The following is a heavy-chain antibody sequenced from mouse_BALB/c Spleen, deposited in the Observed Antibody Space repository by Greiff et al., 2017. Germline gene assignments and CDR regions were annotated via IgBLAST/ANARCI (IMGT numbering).Heavy chain of an antibody. CDR1: GFAFSSYD. Sequence: EVNLVESGGGLVKPGGSLKLSCAASGFAFSSYDMSWVRQTPEKRLEWVAYISSGGGSTYYPDTVKGRFTISRDNAKNTLYLQMSSLKSEDTAMYYCARLGYGNLYYFDYWGQGTTLTVSS. D-gene: IGHD2-1*01. CDR2: ISSGGGST. CDR3: ARLGYGNLYYFDY. V-gene: IGHV5-12-1*01. J-gene: IGHJ2*01.